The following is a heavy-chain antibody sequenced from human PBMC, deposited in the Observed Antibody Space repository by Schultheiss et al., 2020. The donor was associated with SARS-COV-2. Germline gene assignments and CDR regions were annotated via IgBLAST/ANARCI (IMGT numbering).Heavy chain of an antibody. Sequence: SETLSLTCAISGDSVSSNSAAWNWIRQSPGKGLEWIGYIYYSGSTNYNPSLKSRVTISVDTSKNQFSLKLTSVTAADTAVYYCARHLGAARTTDDAFDIWGQGTMVTVSS. CDR3: ARHLGAARTTDDAFDI. V-gene: IGHV4-59*08. CDR1: GDSVSSNSAA. D-gene: IGHD6-6*01. J-gene: IGHJ3*02. CDR2: IYYSGST.